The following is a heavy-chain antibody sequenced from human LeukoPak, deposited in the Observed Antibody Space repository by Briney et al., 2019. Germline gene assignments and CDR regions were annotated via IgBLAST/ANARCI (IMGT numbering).Heavy chain of an antibody. CDR1: GFTFSSYA. Sequence: GGSLRLSCAASGFTFSSYAMHWVRQAPGKGLEWVAVISYDGSNKYYADSVKGRFTISRDNSKNTLYLQVNSLRAEDTAVYYCARNWGWSAGYWGQGTLVTVSS. CDR3: ARNWGWSAGY. D-gene: IGHD3-16*01. CDR2: ISYDGSNK. V-gene: IGHV3-30-3*01. J-gene: IGHJ4*02.